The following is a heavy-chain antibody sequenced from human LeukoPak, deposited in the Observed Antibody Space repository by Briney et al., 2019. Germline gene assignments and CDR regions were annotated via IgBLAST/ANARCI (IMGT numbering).Heavy chain of an antibody. J-gene: IGHJ6*03. CDR3: AKGPATYSSPYYYYMDV. Sequence: SVKVSCKASGGTFSSYAISWVRQAPGQGLEWMGRIIPIFGTANYAQKFQGRVTITTDESTSTAYMELSSLRSEDTAVYYCAKGPATYSSPYYYYMDVWGKGTTVTVSS. CDR1: GGTFSSYA. D-gene: IGHD3-22*01. V-gene: IGHV1-69*05. CDR2: IIPIFGTA.